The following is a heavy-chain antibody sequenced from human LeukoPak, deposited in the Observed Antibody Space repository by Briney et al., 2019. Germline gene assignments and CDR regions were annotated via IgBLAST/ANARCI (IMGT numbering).Heavy chain of an antibody. Sequence: GGSLRLSCAASGFTFSTYWMHWVRQAPGKGLVWVSRIKSDGSTNYADSVKGRFTISRDNANNTLSLQMNSLRPEDTIVYYCARAPSEIGGYYPEYFRHWGQGTLVTVSS. V-gene: IGHV3-74*01. CDR2: IKSDGST. D-gene: IGHD3-22*01. CDR3: ARAPSEIGGYYPEYFRH. J-gene: IGHJ1*01. CDR1: GFTFSTYW.